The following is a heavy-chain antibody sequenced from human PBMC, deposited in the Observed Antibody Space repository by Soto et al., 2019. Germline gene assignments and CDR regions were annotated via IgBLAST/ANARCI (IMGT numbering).Heavy chain of an antibody. CDR3: ARVVAPYYYDSSGYYLAY. Sequence: SVKVSCKASGGTFSSYAISWVRQAPGQGLEWMGGIIPIFGTANYAQKFQCRVTITADESTSTAYMELSSLRSEDTAVYYCARVVAPYYYDSSGYYLAYWGQGTLVTVSS. V-gene: IGHV1-69*13. CDR2: IIPIFGTA. J-gene: IGHJ4*02. CDR1: GGTFSSYA. D-gene: IGHD3-22*01.